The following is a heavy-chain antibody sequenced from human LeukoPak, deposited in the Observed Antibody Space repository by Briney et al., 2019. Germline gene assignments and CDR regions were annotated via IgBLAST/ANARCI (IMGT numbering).Heavy chain of an antibody. D-gene: IGHD2-2*01. CDR3: AREYCSSTSCLYDY. CDR2: ISGSGGST. J-gene: IGHJ4*02. V-gene: IGHV3-23*01. Sequence: PGGSLRLSCAASGFTFSSYAMSWVRPAPGKGLEWGSAISGSGGSTYYADSVKGRFTISRDNSKNTLYLQMNSLRAEDTAVYYCAREYCSSTSCLYDYWGQGTLVTVSS. CDR1: GFTFSSYA.